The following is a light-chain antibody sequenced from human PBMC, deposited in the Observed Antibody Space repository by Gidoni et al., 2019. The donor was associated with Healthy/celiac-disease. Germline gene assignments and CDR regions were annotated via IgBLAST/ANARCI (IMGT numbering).Light chain of an antibody. J-gene: IGKJ2*04. CDR2: DAS. CDR1: QDISNY. V-gene: IGKV1-33*01. CDR3: QQYDNLPPLCS. Sequence: DIQMIQSPSSLSASVGDRVTITCQASQDISNYLNWYQQKPGKAPKLLIYDASNLETGVPSRFSGSGSGTDFTFTISSLQPVDIATYYCQQYDNLPPLCSFGQXTKLEIK.